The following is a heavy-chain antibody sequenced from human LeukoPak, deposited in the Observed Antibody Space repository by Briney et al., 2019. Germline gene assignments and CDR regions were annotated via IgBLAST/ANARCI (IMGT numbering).Heavy chain of an antibody. V-gene: IGHV4-39*01. D-gene: IGHD3-22*01. CDR3: ASPNYHDSSGLFDY. J-gene: IGHJ4*02. Sequence: SETLSLTCIVSGGSISSSSYYWSWIRQPPGKGLEWIGNIYYSGRTYYNPSLKSRVTISVDTSKNQVSLKLSSVTAADTAVYYCASPNYHDSSGLFDYWGQGTLVTVSS. CDR1: GGSISSSSYY. CDR2: IYYSGRT.